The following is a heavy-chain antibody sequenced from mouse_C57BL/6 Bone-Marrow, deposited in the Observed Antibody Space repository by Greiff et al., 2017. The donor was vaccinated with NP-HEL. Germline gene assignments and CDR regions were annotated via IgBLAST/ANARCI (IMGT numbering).Heavy chain of an antibody. CDR3: ASPITTVVAPGYFDV. CDR1: GFNIKDYY. D-gene: IGHD1-1*01. CDR2: IDPEDGDT. Sequence: VQLKESGAELVKPGASVKLSCTASGFNIKDYYMHWVKQRTEQGLEWIGRIDPEDGDTKYAPKFQGKATITADTSSNTAYLQLSSLTSDDTAVFYCASPITTVVAPGYFDVWGTGTTVTVSS. V-gene: IGHV14-2*01. J-gene: IGHJ1*03.